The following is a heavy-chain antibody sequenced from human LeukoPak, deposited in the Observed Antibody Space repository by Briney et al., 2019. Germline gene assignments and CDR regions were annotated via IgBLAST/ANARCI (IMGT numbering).Heavy chain of an antibody. CDR3: ARESPSTFYFDY. D-gene: IGHD1-1*01. CDR1: GNTFTSFH. J-gene: IGHJ4*02. Sequence: ASVKVSCKASGNTFTSFHIHWVRQAPGQGLEYMGIIKVYGDTTIYAQRFQGRITMTRDTSTSTVYMELSSLNSEDTAVYYCARESPSTFYFDYWGQGTPVTVSS. V-gene: IGHV1-46*01. CDR2: IKVYGDTT.